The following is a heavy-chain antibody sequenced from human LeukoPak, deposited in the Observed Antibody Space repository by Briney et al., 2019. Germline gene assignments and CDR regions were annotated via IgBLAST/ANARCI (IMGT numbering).Heavy chain of an antibody. Sequence: GGALRLSCAASGFTIGPYAMYWVRQGPGRGLEWVSVVKADGSGTFYADSVRGRFTTSRDNSKNSLYLQMNSLTSEDTALYYCATWAFYHNLDVWGQGTTVIVSS. V-gene: IGHV3-43*02. D-gene: IGHD2/OR15-2a*01. J-gene: IGHJ6*02. CDR2: VKADGSGT. CDR1: GFTIGPYA. CDR3: ATWAFYHNLDV.